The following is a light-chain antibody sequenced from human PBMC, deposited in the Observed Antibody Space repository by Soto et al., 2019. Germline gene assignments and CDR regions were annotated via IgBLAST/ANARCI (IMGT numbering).Light chain of an antibody. Sequence: IVLTQSPDTLSLSPGERAPLSCRASQSVSSSQLVWYQQKPGQAPRLLIYAASSRAPGIPDRFSGSGSGTDFTLTVSELETEDFAVYYCQHYANSVWTFGQGTKVEIK. CDR1: QSVSSSQ. J-gene: IGKJ1*01. V-gene: IGKV3-20*01. CDR3: QHYANSVWT. CDR2: AAS.